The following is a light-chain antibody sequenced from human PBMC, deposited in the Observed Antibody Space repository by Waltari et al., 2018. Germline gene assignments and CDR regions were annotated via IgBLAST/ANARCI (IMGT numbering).Light chain of an antibody. Sequence: EILMTQSPATLSVSPGASTTLSCRASQSVSSTLAWYQQKPGQAPRLLIYDASTRATGIPARFSGSGSGTEFTLTISSLQSEDFAVYYCQQYSNWYTFGQGTKLEIK. CDR2: DAS. V-gene: IGKV3-15*01. CDR1: QSVSST. CDR3: QQYSNWYT. J-gene: IGKJ2*01.